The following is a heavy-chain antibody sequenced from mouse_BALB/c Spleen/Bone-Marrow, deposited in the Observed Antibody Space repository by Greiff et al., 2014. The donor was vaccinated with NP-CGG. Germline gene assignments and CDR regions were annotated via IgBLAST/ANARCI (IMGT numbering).Heavy chain of an antibody. V-gene: IGHV1-7*01. D-gene: IGHD1-1*01. Sequence: VKLVESGAELAKPGASVKMSCKASGYTFTSYWMHWVKQRPGQGLEWIGYINPSTGYTEYNQNLKDKATLTADKSSSTAYMQPSSLTSEDSAVYYCTRRAYGSYGFPYWGQGTLVTVSA. CDR3: TRRAYGSYGFPY. CDR1: GYTFTSYW. J-gene: IGHJ3*01. CDR2: INPSTGYT.